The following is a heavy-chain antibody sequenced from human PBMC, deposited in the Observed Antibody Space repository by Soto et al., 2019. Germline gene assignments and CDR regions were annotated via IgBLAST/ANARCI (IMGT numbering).Heavy chain of an antibody. D-gene: IGHD2-15*01. V-gene: IGHV1-69*01. J-gene: IGHJ4*02. CDR1: GGTFSSYA. CDR2: IIPIFGTA. CDR3: ARTGYCSGGSCYSGFDY. Sequence: VQLVQSGAEVKKPGSSVKVSCKASGGTFSSYAISWVRQAPGQGLEWMGGIIPIFGTANYAQKFQGRVTITADESTSTAYMELSSLRSEDTAVYYCARTGYCSGGSCYSGFDYWGQGTLVTVSS.